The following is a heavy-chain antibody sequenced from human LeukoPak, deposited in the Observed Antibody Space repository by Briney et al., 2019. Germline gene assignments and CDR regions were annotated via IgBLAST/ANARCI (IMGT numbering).Heavy chain of an antibody. D-gene: IGHD6-19*01. J-gene: IGHJ4*02. V-gene: IGHV1-18*01. Sequence: ASVKVSCKASGYTFTSYGISWVRQAPGQGLEWMGWISAYNGNTNYAQKLQGRVTMITDTSTSTAYMELSSLRSEDTAVYYCARVAGMGIAVAGPFDYWGQGTLVTVSS. CDR3: ARVAGMGIAVAGPFDY. CDR1: GYTFTSYG. CDR2: ISAYNGNT.